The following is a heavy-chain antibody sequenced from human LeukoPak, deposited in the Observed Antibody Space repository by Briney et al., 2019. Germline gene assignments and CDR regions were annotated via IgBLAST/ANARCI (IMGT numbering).Heavy chain of an antibody. Sequence: GGSLRLSCAASGFTFSSYGMHWVRQAPGKGLEWVAVIWYDGSNKYYADSVKGRFTISRDNSKNTLYLQMNSLRAEDTAVYYCAKDETVEMATMDFDYWGQGTLVTVSS. CDR2: IWYDGSNK. CDR3: AKDETVEMATMDFDY. CDR1: GFTFSSYG. J-gene: IGHJ4*02. D-gene: IGHD5-24*01. V-gene: IGHV3-33*06.